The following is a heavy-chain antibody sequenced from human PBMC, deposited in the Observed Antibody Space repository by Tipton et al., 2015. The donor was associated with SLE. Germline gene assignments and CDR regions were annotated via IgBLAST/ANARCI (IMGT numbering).Heavy chain of an antibody. V-gene: IGHV1-2*06. J-gene: IGHJ4*01. D-gene: IGHD4-17*01. CDR1: GYTFTDYF. Sequence: QLVQPGAEVKKPGASVKVSCKPSGYTFTDYFIHWVRQAPGRGLEWMGRMSPKSGGTTYAQKFQGRVTMTRDMSISTAYMELSRLEHDDTAVYYCARMETVTTGPDYWGHGTLVTVSS. CDR2: MSPKSGGT. CDR3: ARMETVTTGPDY.